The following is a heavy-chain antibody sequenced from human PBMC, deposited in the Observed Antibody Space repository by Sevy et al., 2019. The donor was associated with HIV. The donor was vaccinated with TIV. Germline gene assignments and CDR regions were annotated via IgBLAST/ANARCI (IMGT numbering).Heavy chain of an antibody. CDR2: LSFGCGEI. CDR1: GFTFSKYS. V-gene: IGHV3-23*01. D-gene: IGHD2-8*01. J-gene: IGHJ4*02. CDR3: AREGCTKPHDY. Sequence: GGSLRLSCAASGFTFSKYSMSWVRQPPGKGLEWVSTLSFGCGEINYADSVKGRFTISRDNSKNSVYLPMNNLRPEDTAVYYCAREGCTKPHDYWGQGTLVTVSS.